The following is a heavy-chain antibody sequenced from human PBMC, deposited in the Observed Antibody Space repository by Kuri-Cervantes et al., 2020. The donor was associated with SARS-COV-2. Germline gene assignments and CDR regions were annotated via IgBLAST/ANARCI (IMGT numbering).Heavy chain of an antibody. D-gene: IGHD3-3*01. Sequence: ASVKVSCKASGYTFTGYYMHWVRQAPGQGLEWMGWINPNSGGTNYAQKFQGRVTMTRDTSISTAYMELSRLRSDDTAVYYCAMRGYQQPLLYYYYYMDVWGKGTTVTVSS. CDR1: GYTFTGYY. V-gene: IGHV1-2*02. CDR2: INPNSGGT. J-gene: IGHJ6*03. CDR3: AMRGYQQPLLYYYYYMDV.